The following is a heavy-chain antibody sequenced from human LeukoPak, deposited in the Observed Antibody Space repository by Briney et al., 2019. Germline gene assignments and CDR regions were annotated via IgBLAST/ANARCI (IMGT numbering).Heavy chain of an antibody. CDR1: GFTFSSYA. CDR3: ARAYRDAFDI. J-gene: IGHJ3*02. V-gene: IGHV3-23*01. CDR2: ISGSGGST. Sequence: PGGSLRLSCAASGFTFSSYAMSWVRQAPGKGLEWVSAISGSGGSTYYADSVKGRFTISRDNSKNTLYRQMNSLRAEDTAVYSCARAYRDAFDIWGQGTMVTVSS. D-gene: IGHD3-16*02.